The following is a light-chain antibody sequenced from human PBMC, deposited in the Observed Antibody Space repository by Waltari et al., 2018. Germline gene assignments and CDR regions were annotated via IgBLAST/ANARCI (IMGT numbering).Light chain of an antibody. CDR2: GAS. J-gene: IGKJ4*01. Sequence: DIQMTQSPSSLSASVGDRVTITCRASQYIDNKLNWYQQKQGTAPNLLIYGASSLQSGVPSRFSGSVSGTEFTLTISTLQPEDFSTYYCQQSYSTPLTFGGGTKV. CDR3: QQSYSTPLT. V-gene: IGKV1-39*01. CDR1: QYIDNK.